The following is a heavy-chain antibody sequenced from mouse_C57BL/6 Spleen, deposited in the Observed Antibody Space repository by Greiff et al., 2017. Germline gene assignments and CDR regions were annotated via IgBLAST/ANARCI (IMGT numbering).Heavy chain of an antibody. J-gene: IGHJ4*01. V-gene: IGHV14-1*01. D-gene: IGHD1-1*01. CDR2: IDPEDGDT. CDR3: TRDYGSEGY. CDR1: GFKIKDYY. Sequence: VQLQQSGAELVRPGASVKFSCTASGFKIKDYYMHWVKQRPEQGLEWIGRIDPEDGDTEYAPKFQGKATMTADTSSNTAYLQLSSLTSEDTAVYYCTRDYGSEGYWGQGTSVTVSS.